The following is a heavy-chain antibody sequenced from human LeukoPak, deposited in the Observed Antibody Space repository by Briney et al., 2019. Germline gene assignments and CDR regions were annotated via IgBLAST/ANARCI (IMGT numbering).Heavy chain of an antibody. Sequence: GRSLRLSCAASGVTFSSYAMHWVRQAPGKGLEWVAVISYDGSNKYYADSVKGRFTISRDDSKNTLYLQMNSLRAEDTAVYYCARDPSGSYYYVDYYYGMDVWGQGTTVTVSS. CDR2: ISYDGSNK. CDR1: GVTFSSYA. J-gene: IGHJ6*02. D-gene: IGHD1-26*01. V-gene: IGHV3-30-3*01. CDR3: ARDPSGSYYYVDYYYGMDV.